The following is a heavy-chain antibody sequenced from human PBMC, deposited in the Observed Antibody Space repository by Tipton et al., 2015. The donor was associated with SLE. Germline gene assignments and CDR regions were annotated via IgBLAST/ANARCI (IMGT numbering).Heavy chain of an antibody. Sequence: TLSLTCAVSGGSVSSSYWSWIRQPPGKGLEWIGYIYYSGITYYSPSLKSRVTISVDTSKNQFSLKLSSVTAADTAVYYCARSRDSSSYYYYYMDVWGKGTTVTVSS. J-gene: IGHJ6*03. D-gene: IGHD6-13*01. V-gene: IGHV4-59*02. CDR3: ARSRDSSSYYYYYMDV. CDR2: IYYSGIT. CDR1: GGSVSSSY.